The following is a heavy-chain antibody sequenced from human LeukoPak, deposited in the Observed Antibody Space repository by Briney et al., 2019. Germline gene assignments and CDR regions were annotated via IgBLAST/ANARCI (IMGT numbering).Heavy chain of an antibody. CDR3: IRGPTYFDS. Sequence: GGSLRPSCAASGFTFSSHWMHWVRQVPGKGLVWVSRINSDGSSTTYGDSVKGRFTISRDNAKGTLYLQMHSLRVEDTAVYYCIRGPTYFDSRGQGTLVTVSS. J-gene: IGHJ4*02. CDR1: GFTFSSHW. CDR2: INSDGSST. V-gene: IGHV3-74*01.